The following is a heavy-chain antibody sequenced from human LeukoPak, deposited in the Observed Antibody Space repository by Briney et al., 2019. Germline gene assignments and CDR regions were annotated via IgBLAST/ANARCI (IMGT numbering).Heavy chain of an antibody. D-gene: IGHD3-22*01. V-gene: IGHV1-46*01. Sequence: ASVKVSCKASGYTFTSYYMHWVRQAPGQGLEWMGIINPSGGSTSYAQKFQGRVTMTRDTSTSTVYMELSSLRSEDTAVYYCARHYYDSSGVGDCFDPWGQGTLVTVSS. CDR2: INPSGGST. CDR3: ARHYYDSSGVGDCFDP. J-gene: IGHJ5*02. CDR1: GYTFTSYY.